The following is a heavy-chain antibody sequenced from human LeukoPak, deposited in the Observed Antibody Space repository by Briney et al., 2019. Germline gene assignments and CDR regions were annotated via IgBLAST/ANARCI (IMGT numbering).Heavy chain of an antibody. CDR3: AIEGAYCSGGSCYSRAFDI. D-gene: IGHD2-15*01. CDR2: ISGSGGST. V-gene: IGHV3-23*01. Sequence: GGSLRLSCAASGFTFSSYAMSWVRQAPGKGLEWVSAISGSGGSTYYADSVKGRFTISRDNSKTTLYLQMNSLRAEDTAVYYCAIEGAYCSGGSCYSRAFDIWGQGTMVTVSS. CDR1: GFTFSSYA. J-gene: IGHJ3*02.